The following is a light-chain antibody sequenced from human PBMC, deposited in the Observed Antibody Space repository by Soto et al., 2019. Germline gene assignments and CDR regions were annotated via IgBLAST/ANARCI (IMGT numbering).Light chain of an antibody. Sequence: EIVFTQSPGTLFLSPGERATLSCRASQSVSSSYLAWYQQKPGQAPRLLIYGASSRATGIPDRFSGSGSGTDFTLTISRLESEDFAVYYCQQYGSSPLTFGGGTKGDIK. CDR1: QSVSSSY. CDR3: QQYGSSPLT. J-gene: IGKJ4*01. CDR2: GAS. V-gene: IGKV3-20*01.